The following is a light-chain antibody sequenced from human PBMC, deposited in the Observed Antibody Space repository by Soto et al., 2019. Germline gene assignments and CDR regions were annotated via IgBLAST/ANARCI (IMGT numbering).Light chain of an antibody. CDR3: QQRSDWFT. J-gene: IGKJ5*01. CDR2: DAS. Sequence: DIQMTQSPSTLSASVGDRVTITCRASQSISNRLAWYHQKPGKTPNLLIYDASNLGSGVPSRFSGSGSGTDFTLTISSLEPEDFAVYYCQQRSDWFTFGQGTRLEI. V-gene: IGKV1-5*01. CDR1: QSISNR.